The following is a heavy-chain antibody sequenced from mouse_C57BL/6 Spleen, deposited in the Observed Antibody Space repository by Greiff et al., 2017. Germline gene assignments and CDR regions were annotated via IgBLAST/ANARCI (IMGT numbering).Heavy chain of an antibody. Sequence: EVMLMESGGGLVKPGGSLKLSCAASGFTFSDYGMHWVRQAPEKGLEWVAYISSGSSTLYYADTVKGRFSISRDNAKNTLFLQMTSLRSEATSMYYCETGGAYLDYWCQGTTLTVSS. D-gene: IGHD1-1*02. CDR1: GFTFSDYG. CDR3: ETGGAYLDY. CDR2: ISSGSSTL. J-gene: IGHJ2*01. V-gene: IGHV5-17*01.